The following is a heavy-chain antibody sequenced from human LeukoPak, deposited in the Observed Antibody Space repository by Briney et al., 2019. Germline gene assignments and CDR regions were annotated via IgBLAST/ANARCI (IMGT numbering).Heavy chain of an antibody. CDR2: ISYDGSHK. J-gene: IGHJ4*02. D-gene: IGHD5-18*01. V-gene: IGHV3-30*04. Sequence: PGGSLRLSCAASGFTFSSYAMYWVRQAPGKGLEWVALISYDGSHKYYADSVKGRFTISRDNSKNTLYLQMNSLRAEDTAVYYCARSLYGEAMANFDYWGQGTLVTVSS. CDR3: ARSLYGEAMANFDY. CDR1: GFTFSSYA.